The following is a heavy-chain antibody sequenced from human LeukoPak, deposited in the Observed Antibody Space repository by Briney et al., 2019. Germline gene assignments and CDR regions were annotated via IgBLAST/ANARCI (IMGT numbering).Heavy chain of an antibody. Sequence: GGSLRLSCAASGFTFSSYGMHWVRQAPGKGLEWVAVISYDGSNKYYVDSEKGRFTISRDNSKNTPYLQMNSLVAHATAVHYFAKDACAGLVGATTLGYWGQGTLVSVSS. D-gene: IGHD1-26*01. CDR1: GFTFSSYG. CDR3: AKDACAGLVGATTLGY. CDR2: ISYDGSNK. V-gene: IGHV3-30*18. J-gene: IGHJ4*02.